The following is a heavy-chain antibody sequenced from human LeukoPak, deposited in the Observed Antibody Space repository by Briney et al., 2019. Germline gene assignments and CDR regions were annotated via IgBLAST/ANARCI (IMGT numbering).Heavy chain of an antibody. CDR3: ARHVAYYDSSGYYIFDY. CDR2: INHSGST. J-gene: IGHJ4*02. D-gene: IGHD3-22*01. CDR1: GGSFSGYY. V-gene: IGHV4-34*01. Sequence: SETLSLTCAVYGGSFSGYYWSWIRQPPGKGLEWIGEINHSGSTNYNLSLKSRVTISVDTSKNQFSLKLSSVTAADTAVYYCARHVAYYDSSGYYIFDYWGQGTLVTVSS.